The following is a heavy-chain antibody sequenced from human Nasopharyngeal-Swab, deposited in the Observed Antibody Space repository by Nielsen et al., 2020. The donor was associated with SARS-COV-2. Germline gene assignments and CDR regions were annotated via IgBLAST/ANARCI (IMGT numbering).Heavy chain of an antibody. CDR3: ARLLRFLEWLHLPDYYYGMDV. Sequence: GESLKISCAASGLTFSDYYMSWIRQAPGKGLEWVSYISSSSSYTNYADSVKGRFTISRDNAKNSLYLQMNSLRAEDTAVYYCARLLRFLEWLHLPDYYYGMDVWGQGTTVTVSS. CDR2: ISSSSSYT. J-gene: IGHJ6*02. V-gene: IGHV3-11*03. D-gene: IGHD3-3*01. CDR1: GLTFSDYY.